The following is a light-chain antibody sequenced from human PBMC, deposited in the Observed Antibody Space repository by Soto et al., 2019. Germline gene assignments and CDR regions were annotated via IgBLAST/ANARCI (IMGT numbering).Light chain of an antibody. J-gene: IGLJ1*01. CDR2: SNN. Sequence: QAVVTQPPSASGTPGQRVPISCSGTSSSIGSNTVNWYQQLPGTAPKLLIYSNNQRPSGVPDRFSGSKSGTSASLAISGLQSEDEADYYCAAWDDSLNGYVFGTGTKLTVL. CDR1: SSSIGSNT. V-gene: IGLV1-44*01. CDR3: AAWDDSLNGYV.